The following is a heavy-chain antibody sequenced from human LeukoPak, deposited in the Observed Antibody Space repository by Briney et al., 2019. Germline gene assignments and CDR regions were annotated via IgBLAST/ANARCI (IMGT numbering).Heavy chain of an antibody. D-gene: IGHD6-13*01. CDR3: ARVDQAYSSSWSPIFY. Sequence: ASVKVSCKASGYTFTGYYMHWLRQAPGQGLEWMGWINPNSGGTNYAQKFQGRVTMTRDTSISTAYMELSRLRSDDTAVYYCARVDQAYSSSWSPIFYWGQGTLVTVSS. CDR1: GYTFTGYY. V-gene: IGHV1-2*02. CDR2: INPNSGGT. J-gene: IGHJ4*02.